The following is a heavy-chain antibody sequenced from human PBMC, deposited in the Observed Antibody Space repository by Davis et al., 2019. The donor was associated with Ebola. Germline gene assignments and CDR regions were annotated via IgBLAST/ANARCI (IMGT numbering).Heavy chain of an antibody. CDR1: GFTFSSYA. CDR3: ARDIGSGWLNGYYGMDV. CDR2: ISYDGSNK. J-gene: IGHJ6*02. Sequence: PGGSLRLSCAASGFTFSSYAMHWVRQAPGKGLEWVAVISYDGSNKYYADSVKGRFTISRDNSKNTLYLQMNSLRAEDTAVYYCARDIGSGWLNGYYGMDVWGQGTTVTVSS. V-gene: IGHV3-30-3*01. D-gene: IGHD6-19*01.